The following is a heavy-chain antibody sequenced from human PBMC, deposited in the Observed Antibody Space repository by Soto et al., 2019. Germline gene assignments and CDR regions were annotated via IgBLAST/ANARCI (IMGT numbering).Heavy chain of an antibody. CDR1: GFTFSSYS. Sequence: GGSLRLSCAASGFTFSSYSMNWVRQAPGKGLEWVSSISSSSSYIYYADSVKGRFTISRDNAKNSLYLQMNSLRAEDTAVYYCARDNSRYCSSTSCYSLDYWGQGTLVTVSS. CDR3: ARDNSRYCSSTSCYSLDY. V-gene: IGHV3-21*01. J-gene: IGHJ4*02. D-gene: IGHD2-2*01. CDR2: ISSSSSYI.